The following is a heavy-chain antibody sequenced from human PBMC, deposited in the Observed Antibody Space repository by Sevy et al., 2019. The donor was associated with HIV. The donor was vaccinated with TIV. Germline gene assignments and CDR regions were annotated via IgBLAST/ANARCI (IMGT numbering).Heavy chain of an antibody. J-gene: IGHJ4*02. Sequence: GGSLRLSCTASGFTFGDYAMSWFRQAPGKGLEWVGLIRSKAYGGTTEYAASVKGRFTISRDDSKSIAYLQMNSLKTEDTAVYYCTRDRIAARLFDYWGQGTLVTVSS. CDR1: GFTFGDYA. CDR3: TRDRIAARLFDY. CDR2: IRSKAYGGTT. D-gene: IGHD6-6*01. V-gene: IGHV3-49*03.